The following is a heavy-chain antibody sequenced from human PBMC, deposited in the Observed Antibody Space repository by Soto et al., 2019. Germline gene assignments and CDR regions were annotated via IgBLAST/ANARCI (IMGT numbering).Heavy chain of an antibody. D-gene: IGHD1-1*01. Sequence: EVQLVESGGGLVQPGGSLRLSCAASGFTFNSYWMHWVRQAPGKGLVWVSRIDSDGSSTSYADYGKGRFTISRDNAKNTLYLQMNSLGADDTAVYYCVKGGTYFDYWGQGTLVTVSS. J-gene: IGHJ4*02. CDR2: IDSDGSST. CDR1: GFTFNSYW. CDR3: VKGGTYFDY. V-gene: IGHV3-74*01.